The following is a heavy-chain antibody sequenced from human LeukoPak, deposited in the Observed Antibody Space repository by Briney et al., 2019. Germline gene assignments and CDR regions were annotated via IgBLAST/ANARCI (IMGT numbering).Heavy chain of an antibody. J-gene: IGHJ5*02. V-gene: IGHV1-8*01. Sequence: ASVKFCWKAAGNTFTSYDINWVRHANGYGLEWMGWMNPNSGNTGYAQKFQGRVTMTRNTSISTAYMELSSLRSEDTAVYYCATSWLVSPWGQGTLVTVSS. CDR1: GNTFTSYD. CDR2: MNPNSGNT. D-gene: IGHD6-19*01. CDR3: ATSWLVSP.